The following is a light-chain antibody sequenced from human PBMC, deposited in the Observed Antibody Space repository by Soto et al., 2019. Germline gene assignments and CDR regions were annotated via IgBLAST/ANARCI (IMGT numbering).Light chain of an antibody. CDR2: EGS. J-gene: IGLJ1*01. CDR3: CSYAGSSTV. CDR1: SSDVGSYNL. V-gene: IGLV2-23*01. Sequence: QSVLTQPASVSGSPGQSITISCTGTSSDVGSYNLVSWYQQHPGKAPKLMIYEGSKRPSGVSNRFSGSKSGNTASLTISGLQAEDEADYYCCSYAGSSTVFGNGTKVTV.